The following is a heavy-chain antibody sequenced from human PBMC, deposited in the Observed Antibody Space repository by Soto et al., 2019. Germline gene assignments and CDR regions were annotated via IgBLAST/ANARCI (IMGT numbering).Heavy chain of an antibody. Sequence: EVQLLESGGGLVQPGGSLRLSCAASGFTFSSFAMSWVRQAPGKGLEWVSGISGSGGSTYYADSVEGRFTISRVNSKNTLYLQMNSLRGEDTAVYYCAKDRKSGSGWYWDYWGQGTLVTVSS. CDR1: GFTFSSFA. CDR3: AKDRKSGSGWYWDY. J-gene: IGHJ4*02. D-gene: IGHD6-19*01. V-gene: IGHV3-23*01. CDR2: ISGSGGST.